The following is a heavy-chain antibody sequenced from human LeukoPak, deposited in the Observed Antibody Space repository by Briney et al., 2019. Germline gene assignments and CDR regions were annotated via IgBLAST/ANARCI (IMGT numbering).Heavy chain of an antibody. CDR3: ARRGDGGRSFDY. CDR2: IYGSGST. D-gene: IGHD4-23*01. Sequence: AGGSLRLSCAASGFTVSNNYMTWVRQAPGKGLEWVSLIYGSGSTYYADSVKGRFTISRDNSKNTLYLQVNSLRAEDTAVYYCARRGDGGRSFDYWGQGTLVTVSS. J-gene: IGHJ4*02. V-gene: IGHV3-53*01. CDR1: GFTVSNNY.